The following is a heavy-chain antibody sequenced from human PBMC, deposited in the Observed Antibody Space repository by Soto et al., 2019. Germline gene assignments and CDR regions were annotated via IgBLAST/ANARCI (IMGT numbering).Heavy chain of an antibody. V-gene: IGHV1-2*02. CDR2: ISNSGDT. CDR1: GYPFTGHY. CDR3: ARGGSWYAF. D-gene: IGHD6-13*01. Sequence: ASVKVSCKASGYPFTGHYIHWLRQAPGQGFEWLGWISNSGDTKYAQNFQGRVSMTRDTSITTAYMELKGLQSGDTAVYYCARGGSWYAFWGQGTLVTV. J-gene: IGHJ4*02.